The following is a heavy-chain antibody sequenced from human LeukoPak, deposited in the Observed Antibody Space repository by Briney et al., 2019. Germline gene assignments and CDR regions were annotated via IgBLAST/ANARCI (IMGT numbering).Heavy chain of an antibody. CDR2: IKPDGSEK. CDR1: GFTFSSYW. D-gene: IGHD6-13*01. Sequence: GGSLRLSCAASGFTFSSYWMAWVRQAPGKGLEWVANIKPDGSEKYYVDSLKGRFTISRDNAKNTLYLQMNSLRAEDTAVYYCATEYSSSWYNWFDPWGQGTLVTVSS. CDR3: ATEYSSSWYNWFDP. V-gene: IGHV3-7*02. J-gene: IGHJ5*02.